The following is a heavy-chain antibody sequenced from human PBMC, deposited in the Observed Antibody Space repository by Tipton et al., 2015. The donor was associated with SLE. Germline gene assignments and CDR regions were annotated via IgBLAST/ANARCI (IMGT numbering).Heavy chain of an antibody. CDR1: GFTFSSYA. D-gene: IGHD6-19*01. Sequence: SLRLSCAASGFTFSSYAMSWVRQAPGKGLEWVSAISGSGGSTYYADSVKGRFTISRDNSKNTLYPQMNSLRAEDAAVYYCARDPTNLAVAGIDYWGQGTLVTVSS. J-gene: IGHJ4*02. CDR3: ARDPTNLAVAGIDY. CDR2: ISGSGGST. V-gene: IGHV3-23*01.